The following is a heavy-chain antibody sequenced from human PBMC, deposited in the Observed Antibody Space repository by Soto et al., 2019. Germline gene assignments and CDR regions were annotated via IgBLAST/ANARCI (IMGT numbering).Heavy chain of an antibody. D-gene: IGHD3-3*01. V-gene: IGHV1-18*01. CDR3: ARGKDFGVVTPSKTIWFDP. Sequence: QVQLVQSGAEVKKPGASVKVSCKASGYTFTSYGISWVRQAPGQGLEWMGWINAYNGNTNYVQKLQGRVTMTTDTSTTTAYMELRSLTSDDTAVYYCARGKDFGVVTPSKTIWFDPWGQGTLVTVSS. CDR1: GYTFTSYG. J-gene: IGHJ5*02. CDR2: INAYNGNT.